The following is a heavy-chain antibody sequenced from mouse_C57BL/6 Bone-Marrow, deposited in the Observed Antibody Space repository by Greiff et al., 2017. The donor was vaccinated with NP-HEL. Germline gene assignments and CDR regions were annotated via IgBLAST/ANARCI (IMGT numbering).Heavy chain of an antibody. J-gene: IGHJ3*01. Sequence: DVQLQESGGDLVKPGGSLKLSCAASGFTFSSYGMSWVRQTPDKRLEWVATISSGGSYTYYPDSVKGRFTISRDNAKNTLYLQMSSLKSEDTAMYYCAGLLWGQGTLVTVSA. V-gene: IGHV5-6*01. CDR3: AGLL. CDR2: ISSGGSYT. CDR1: GFTFSSYG. D-gene: IGHD1-1*01.